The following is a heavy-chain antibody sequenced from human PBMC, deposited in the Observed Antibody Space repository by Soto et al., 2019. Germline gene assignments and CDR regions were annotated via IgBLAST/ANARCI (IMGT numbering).Heavy chain of an antibody. Sequence: TSETLSLTCAVSGGSISSGGYSWSWIRQPPGKGLEWIGYIYHSGSTYYNPSLKSRVTISVDRSKNQFSLKLSSVTAADTAVYYCAGTRFLEWTHWFDPWGQGTLVTVSS. D-gene: IGHD3-3*01. CDR2: IYHSGST. CDR1: GGSISSGGYS. CDR3: AGTRFLEWTHWFDP. V-gene: IGHV4-30-2*01. J-gene: IGHJ5*02.